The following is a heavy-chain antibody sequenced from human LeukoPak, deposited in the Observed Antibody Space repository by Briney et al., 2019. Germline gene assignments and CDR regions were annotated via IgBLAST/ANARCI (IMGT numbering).Heavy chain of an antibody. CDR2: INWNGGST. V-gene: IGHV3-20*04. CDR3: AELGITLIGGL. CDR1: GFTFDDYG. Sequence: GGSLRLSCAASGFTFDDYGMSWVRQAPGKGVEWGSGINWNGGSTVYADSVKGRFTISRDNAKNSLYLQMNSLRAEDTAVYYCAELGITLIGGLWGKGTTVTISS. D-gene: IGHD3-10*02. J-gene: IGHJ6*04.